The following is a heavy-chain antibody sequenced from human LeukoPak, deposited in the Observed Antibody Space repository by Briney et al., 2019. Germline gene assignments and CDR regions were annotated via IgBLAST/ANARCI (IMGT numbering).Heavy chain of an antibody. CDR1: GFTFTDYY. J-gene: IGHJ4*02. CDR3: ARDQSGHNSFYFDY. Sequence: GRSPRLSCAASGFTFTDYYMSWIRQAPGKGLEWVSYISSSGSTIYYADSVKGRFTISRDNAKNSLYLQMNSLRAEDTAVYYCARDQSGHNSFYFDYWGQGTLVTVSS. D-gene: IGHD5-24*01. V-gene: IGHV3-11*04. CDR2: ISSSGSTI.